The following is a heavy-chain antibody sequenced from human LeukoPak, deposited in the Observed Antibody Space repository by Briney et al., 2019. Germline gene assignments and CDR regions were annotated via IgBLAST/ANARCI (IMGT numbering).Heavy chain of an antibody. CDR1: GDSMSSYF. V-gene: IGHV4-59*01. CDR3: ARSRGGFGDYGSWFDP. Sequence: SETLSLTCTVSGDSMSSYFWSWIRQPPGKGLEWIAYNHDSGTTNYNPSLKSRVTTSIDTSKNQFSLKLNSVTPADTAVYYCARSRGGFGDYGSWFDPWGQGTLVTVSP. J-gene: IGHJ5*02. CDR2: NHDSGTT. D-gene: IGHD4-17*01.